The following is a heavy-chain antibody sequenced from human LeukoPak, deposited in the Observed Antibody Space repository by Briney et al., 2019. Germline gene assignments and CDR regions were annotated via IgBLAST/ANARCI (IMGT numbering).Heavy chain of an antibody. CDR3: AKGSGSSFGDGFDY. V-gene: IGHV3-23*01. D-gene: IGHD5-18*01. CDR2: INSDGST. Sequence: GSLRLSCAASGFTFSTYAMSRVRQAPGKGLEWVSLINSDGSTYYADSVKGRFTISRDNSKNTLYLQMNSLRAEDTAVCYCAKGSGSSFGDGFDYWSQGALVTVSS. J-gene: IGHJ4*02. CDR1: GFTFSTYA.